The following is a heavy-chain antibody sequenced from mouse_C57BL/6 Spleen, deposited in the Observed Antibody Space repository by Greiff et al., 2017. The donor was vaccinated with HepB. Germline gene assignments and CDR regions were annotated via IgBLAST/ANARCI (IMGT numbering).Heavy chain of an antibody. D-gene: IGHD4-1*01. CDR1: GFTFSSYG. CDR2: ISSGGSYT. Sequence: EVKLMESGGDLVKPGGSLKLSCAASGFTFSSYGMSWVRQTPDKRLEWVATISSGGSYTYYPDSVKGRFTISRDNAKNTLYLQMSSLKSEDTAMYYCASLTFDYWGQGTTLTVSS. V-gene: IGHV5-6*01. J-gene: IGHJ2*01. CDR3: ASLTFDY.